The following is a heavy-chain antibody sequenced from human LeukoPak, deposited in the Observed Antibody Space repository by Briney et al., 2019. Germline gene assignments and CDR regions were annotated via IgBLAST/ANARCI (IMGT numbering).Heavy chain of an antibody. J-gene: IGHJ4*02. CDR1: GGSISSYY. D-gene: IGHD3-10*01. CDR2: IDTSGNT. Sequence: SETLSLTCTVSGGSISSYYWSRIRQPAGKGLEWIGRIDTSGNTNYKPSLKSRVTMSVDTSKKQFSLKLSSVTAADTAVYYCARKTDAKSYYPDWGQGTLVTVSS. CDR3: ARKTDAKSYYPD. V-gene: IGHV4-4*07.